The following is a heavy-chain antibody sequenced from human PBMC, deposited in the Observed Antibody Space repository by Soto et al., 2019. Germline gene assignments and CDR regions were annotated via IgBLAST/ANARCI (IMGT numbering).Heavy chain of an antibody. J-gene: IGHJ4*02. CDR2: INAGNGNT. V-gene: IGHV1-3*05. CDR3: AILGTYYFDNSDNYFDF. Sequence: QVQLVQSGAEEMKPGASVKVSCKASGYTLTRYSIHWVRQAPGQRLEWMGWINAGNGNTKFSQKFQGRVTITRDTSASTDYMELRGLRSEDTAVYYCAILGTYYFDNSDNYFDFWGQGTLVTVSS. CDR1: GYTLTRYS. D-gene: IGHD3-22*01.